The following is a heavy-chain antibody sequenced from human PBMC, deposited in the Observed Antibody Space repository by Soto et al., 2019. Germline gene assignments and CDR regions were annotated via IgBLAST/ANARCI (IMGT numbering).Heavy chain of an antibody. D-gene: IGHD5-12*01. J-gene: IGHJ4*02. V-gene: IGHV1-69*13. Sequence: SVKVSCKASGGTFSSYAISWVRQAPGQGIERIGGNIPIFGTANYAQKFQGRVTINADESTSTAYMELSSLRSEDTAVYYCARAASEMATINIHKYYFDYWGQGTLVTVSS. CDR2: NIPIFGTA. CDR3: ARAASEMATINIHKYYFDY. CDR1: GGTFSSYA.